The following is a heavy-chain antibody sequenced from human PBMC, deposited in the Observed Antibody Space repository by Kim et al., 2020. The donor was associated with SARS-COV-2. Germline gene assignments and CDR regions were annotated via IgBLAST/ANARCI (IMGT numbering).Heavy chain of an antibody. D-gene: IGHD2-21*01. CDR3: ARDGAKADC. CDR2: IYYSGST. V-gene: IGHV4-39*07. Sequence: SETLSLTCTVSGGSISSSSYYWGWIRQPPGKGLEWIGSIYYSGSTYYNPSLKSRVTISVDTSKNQFSLKLSSVTAADTAVYYCARDGAKADCWGQGTLVTVSS. J-gene: IGHJ4*02. CDR1: GGSISSSSYY.